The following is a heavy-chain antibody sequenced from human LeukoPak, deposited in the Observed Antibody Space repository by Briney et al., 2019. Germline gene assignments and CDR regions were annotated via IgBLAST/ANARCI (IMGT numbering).Heavy chain of an antibody. CDR1: GFTFSSYW. D-gene: IGHD5-12*01. Sequence: GGSLRLSCVASGFTFSSYWMSWVRQAPGKGLEWVANINQDGSEKYDVDSAKGRFTISRDNAKNSLYLQMNSLRVEDTAMYYCARARGYSDYDWGRWFDPWGQGTLVTVSS. CDR2: INQDGSEK. V-gene: IGHV3-7*01. J-gene: IGHJ5*02. CDR3: ARARGYSDYDWGRWFDP.